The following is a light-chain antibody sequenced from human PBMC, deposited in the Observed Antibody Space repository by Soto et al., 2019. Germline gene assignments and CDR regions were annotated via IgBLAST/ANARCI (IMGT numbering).Light chain of an antibody. CDR2: DNN. Sequence: QSVLTQPPSVSAAPGQKVTISCSGSSSNIGNNYVSWYQQLPGTAPKLLIYDNNNRPSGIPDRFSGSKSGTAATLDITGLQTGDEADYYCATWDNSLSAYVFGTGTKLTVL. J-gene: IGLJ1*01. CDR3: ATWDNSLSAYV. CDR1: SSNIGNNY. V-gene: IGLV1-51*01.